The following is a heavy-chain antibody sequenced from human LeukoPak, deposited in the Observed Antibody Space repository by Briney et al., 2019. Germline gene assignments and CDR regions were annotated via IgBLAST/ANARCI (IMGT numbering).Heavy chain of an antibody. CDR2: ISYDGSNK. J-gene: IGHJ4*02. CDR3: ARDSPNSGSYHFDY. V-gene: IGHV3-30-3*01. CDR1: GFTFSSYA. Sequence: GGSLRLSCAASGFTFSSYAMHWVRQAPGKGLKWVAVISYDGSNKYYADSVKGRFTISRDNSKNTLYLQMNTLRAEDTAVYYCARDSPNSGSYHFDYWGQGTLVTVSS. D-gene: IGHD1-26*01.